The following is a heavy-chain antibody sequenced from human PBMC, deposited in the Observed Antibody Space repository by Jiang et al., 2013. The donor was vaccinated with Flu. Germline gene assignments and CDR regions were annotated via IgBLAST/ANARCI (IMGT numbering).Heavy chain of an antibody. CDR3: ARDIYGGNPGYFDY. Sequence: SGGTFSSYAISWVRQAPGQGLEWMGGIIPIFGTANYAQKFQGRVTITADESTSTAYMELSSLRSEDTAVYYCARDIYGGNPGYFDYWGQGTLVTVSS. V-gene: IGHV1-69*01. CDR1: GGTFSSYA. J-gene: IGHJ4*02. CDR2: IIPIFGTA. D-gene: IGHD4-23*01.